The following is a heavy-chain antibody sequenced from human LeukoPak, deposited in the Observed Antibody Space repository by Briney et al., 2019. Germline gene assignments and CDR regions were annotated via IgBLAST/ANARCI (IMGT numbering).Heavy chain of an antibody. CDR1: GDSVSTNSVA. CDR2: TSYRSKWYN. D-gene: IGHD5-24*01. CDR3: AREAEITRFDY. Sequence: SGPGLVKPSQTLSLTCAISGDSVSTNSVAWNWIRQSPSRGLEWLGRTSYRSKWYNDYAVSVKSRITITPDTSKNQFSLQLNSVTPEDTAVHYCAREAEITRFDYWGQGTLVTVSS. V-gene: IGHV6-1*01. J-gene: IGHJ4*02.